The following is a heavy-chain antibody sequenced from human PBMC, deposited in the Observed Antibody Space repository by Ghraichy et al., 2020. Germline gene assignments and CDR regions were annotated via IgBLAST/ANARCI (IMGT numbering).Heavy chain of an antibody. CDR3: AREKWVVVAESQAYYYGMYV. CDR1: GFTYSSYW. V-gene: IGHV3-7*01. Sequence: ETLSLTCAASGFTYSSYWMSWVRQAPGKGLEWVANIKQDESEKYYVDSVKGRFTISRDNAKNSLFLQMNTLRAEDTAVYYCAREKWVVVAESQAYYYGMYVWGQGTTVTV. D-gene: IGHD2-15*01. J-gene: IGHJ6*02. CDR2: IKQDESEK.